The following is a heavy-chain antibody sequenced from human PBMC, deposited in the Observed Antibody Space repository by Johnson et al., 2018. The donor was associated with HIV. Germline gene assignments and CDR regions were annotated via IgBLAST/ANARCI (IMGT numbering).Heavy chain of an antibody. Sequence: QMQVVESGGGLVQPGGSLRLSCAASGFTFSSYAMSWVRQAPGKGLEWVAFISYDGSNKYYADSVKGRFTISRDNSKNTLSLHMNSLRAEDTAVYYCAREGSTVVTSAFDIWGQGTMVTVSS. V-gene: IGHV3-30*14. D-gene: IGHD4-23*01. CDR3: AREGSTVVTSAFDI. CDR2: ISYDGSNK. J-gene: IGHJ3*02. CDR1: GFTFSSYA.